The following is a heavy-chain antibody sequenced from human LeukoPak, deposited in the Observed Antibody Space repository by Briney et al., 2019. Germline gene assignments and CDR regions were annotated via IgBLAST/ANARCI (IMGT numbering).Heavy chain of an antibody. V-gene: IGHV3-21*01. CDR1: GFSFSGYW. D-gene: IGHD1-7*01. CDR2: ISGSSTYI. CDR3: ARGGNYPYYFDY. J-gene: IGHJ4*02. Sequence: KAGGSLRLSCAASGFSFSGYWMSWVRQAPGKGLEWVSSISGSSTYIYYADSLKGRFTISRDNAKNSLYLQMNSLRAEDTAVYYCARGGNYPYYFDYWGQGTLVTVSS.